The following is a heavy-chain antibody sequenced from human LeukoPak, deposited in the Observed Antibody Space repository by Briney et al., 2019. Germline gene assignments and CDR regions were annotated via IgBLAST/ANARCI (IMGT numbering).Heavy chain of an antibody. CDR1: GFTLSIYW. V-gene: IGHV3-74*01. D-gene: IGHD2-2*01. Sequence: GGSLRLSCAASGFTLSIYWMHWVRQAPGKGLVWVSHLNGDENTITYADSVKGRFTISRDNAKNTLYLQMNSLRAEDTAVYYCVRGLGSYQFDYWGQGTLVTVAS. CDR3: VRGLGSYQFDY. J-gene: IGHJ4*02. CDR2: LNGDENTI.